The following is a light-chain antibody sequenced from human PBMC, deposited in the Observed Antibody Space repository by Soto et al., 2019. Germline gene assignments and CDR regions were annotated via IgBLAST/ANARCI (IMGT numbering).Light chain of an antibody. CDR1: SSDVGGYNY. CDR2: EVS. CDR3: SSYTSSSTLVV. V-gene: IGLV2-14*01. Sequence: QSALTQPASVSGSPGQSITISCTGTSSDVGGYNYVSWYQQHPGKAPKLMIYEVSNRPSGVSNRFSGSKSGNTASLTISGLQAEDEADYYCSSYTSSSTLVVFGPGTQLTVL. J-gene: IGLJ1*01.